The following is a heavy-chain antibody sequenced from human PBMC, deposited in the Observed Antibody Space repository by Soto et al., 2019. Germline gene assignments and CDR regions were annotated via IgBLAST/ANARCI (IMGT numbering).Heavy chain of an antibody. CDR1: GGRVSGYY. J-gene: IGHJ4*02. Sequence: SETLSLTCTVSGGRVSGYYWGGIPQPPGRGLEFIGHIYYTGTTNYNPSLKSRVTMSVDTSKNQFSLKLHSVTAADTAVYYCARHYDSGSYPLDYWGQGTLVTVS. CDR3: ARHYDSGSYPLDY. D-gene: IGHD3-10*01. V-gene: IGHV4-59*08. CDR2: IYYTGTT.